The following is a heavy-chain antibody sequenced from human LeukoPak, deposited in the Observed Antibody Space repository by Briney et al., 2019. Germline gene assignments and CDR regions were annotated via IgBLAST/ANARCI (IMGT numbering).Heavy chain of an antibody. CDR2: ISHEGGNK. V-gene: IGHV3-30*18. J-gene: IGHJ6*02. CDR3: AKDLLRHDPGATSGMDV. Sequence: PWGSLRLSCGASGFTFSTYGMYWGRQAPCQGLRLVAVISHEGGNKSYADSVKGRLTSSRDNSKSTLYLQMNSLRVENTAVYYCAKDLLRHDPGATSGMDVWGQGTTVTVSS. CDR1: GFTFSTYG. D-gene: IGHD5-12*01.